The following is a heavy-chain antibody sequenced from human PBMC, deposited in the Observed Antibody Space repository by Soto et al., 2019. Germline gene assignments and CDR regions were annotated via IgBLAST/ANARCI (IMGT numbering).Heavy chain of an antibody. Sequence: LSLTCAVSGYSISSGYYWRWIRQPPGKGLEWIGSIYHSGSTYYNPSLKSRVTISVDTSKNQFSLKLSSVTAADTAVYYCARVGRQIVGAPADYWGQGTLVTVSS. D-gene: IGHD1-26*01. CDR3: ARVGRQIVGAPADY. V-gene: IGHV4-38-2*01. CDR2: IYHSGST. J-gene: IGHJ4*02. CDR1: GYSISSGYY.